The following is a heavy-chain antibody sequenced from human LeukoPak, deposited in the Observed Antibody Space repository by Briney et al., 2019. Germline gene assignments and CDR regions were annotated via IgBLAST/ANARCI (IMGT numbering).Heavy chain of an antibody. CDR3: ARYGPVVPVAHPSGYYYMTV. V-gene: IGHV1-2*02. CDR1: GYTFTGYY. CDR2: INPNSGGT. Sequence: GASVKVSCKASGYTFTGYYMHWVRQAPGQGLEWMGWINPNSGGTNYAQKFQGRVTMTRDTSISTAYMELSRLRSDDTAVYYCARYGPVVPVAHPSGYYYMTVWGKGPRSPSP. J-gene: IGHJ6*03. D-gene: IGHD2-2*01.